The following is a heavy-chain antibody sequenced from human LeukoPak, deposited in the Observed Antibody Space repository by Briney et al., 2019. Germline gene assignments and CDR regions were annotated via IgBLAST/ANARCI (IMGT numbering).Heavy chain of an antibody. CDR2: ISRDGSTT. J-gene: IGHJ4*01. V-gene: IGHV3-11*01. CDR1: GFPFSNYY. Sequence: GGSLRLSCTASGFPFSNYYMSWIRQAPGKGLEWISFISRDGSTTHYADSVRGRHTITRDNAKTALYLQMNSVRADDTAVYYCARWVYFHDNSGYPHYWGHGTLVSVPS. CDR3: ARWVYFHDNSGYPHY. D-gene: IGHD3-22*01.